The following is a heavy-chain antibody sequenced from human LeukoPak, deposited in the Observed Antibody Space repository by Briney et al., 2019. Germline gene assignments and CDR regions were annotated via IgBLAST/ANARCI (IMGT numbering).Heavy chain of an antibody. CDR2: ISGSGGST. CDR3: AKDGILELVIPFDY. V-gene: IGHV3-23*01. D-gene: IGHD3/OR15-3a*01. CDR1: GFTFSSYA. J-gene: IGHJ4*02. Sequence: GVSLRLSCAASGFTFSSYAMSWVRQAPGKGLEWVSAISGSGGSTYYADSVKGRFTISRDNSKNTLYLQMNSLRAEDTAVYYCAKDGILELVIPFDYWGQGTLVTVSS.